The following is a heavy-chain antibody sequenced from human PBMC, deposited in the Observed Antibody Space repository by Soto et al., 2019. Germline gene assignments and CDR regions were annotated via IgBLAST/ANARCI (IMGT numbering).Heavy chain of an antibody. Sequence: SVKVSCKASGYTFTSYDINWVRQATGQGLEWMGWMNPNSGNTGYAQKFQGRVTMTRNTSISTAYMELSSLRSEDTAVYYCARGPDDLTGYSWFDPWGQGTLVTVSS. CDR2: MNPNSGNT. V-gene: IGHV1-8*01. CDR1: GYTFTSYD. D-gene: IGHD3-9*01. CDR3: ARGPDDLTGYSWFDP. J-gene: IGHJ5*02.